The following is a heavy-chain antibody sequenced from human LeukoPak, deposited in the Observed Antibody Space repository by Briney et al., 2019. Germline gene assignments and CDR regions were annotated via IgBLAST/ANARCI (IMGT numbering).Heavy chain of an antibody. Sequence: GESLHISCQGPGSPFITYWIGWVRQMPGKSLEWRGIIYPFDSDTKYSPPFQGQVTISDDRPISPASLQCTSLQASTTAVNYCARFAGVEFSPYDSSGIKGFFDFWGQGTPVTVSS. J-gene: IGHJ4*02. V-gene: IGHV5-51*04. CDR3: ARFAGVEFSPYDSSGIKGFFDF. D-gene: IGHD3-22*01. CDR2: IYPFDSDT. CDR1: GSPFITYW.